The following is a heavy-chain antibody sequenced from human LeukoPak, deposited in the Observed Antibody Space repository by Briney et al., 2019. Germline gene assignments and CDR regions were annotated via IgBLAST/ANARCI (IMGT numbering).Heavy chain of an antibody. J-gene: IGHJ3*02. D-gene: IGHD2-15*01. CDR3: ARLGGSDAFDI. V-gene: IGHV3-21*01. CDR2: ISSSSSYI. Sequence: GGSLRLSCAASGFTFSSYSMNWVRQAPGKGLEWVSSISSSSSYICYADSVKGRFTISRDNAKNSLYLQMNSLRAEDTAVYYCARLGGSDAFDIWGQGTMVTVSS. CDR1: GFTFSSYS.